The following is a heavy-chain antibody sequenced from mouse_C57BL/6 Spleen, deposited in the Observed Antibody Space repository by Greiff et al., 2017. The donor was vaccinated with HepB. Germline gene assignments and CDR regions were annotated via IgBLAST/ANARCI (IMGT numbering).Heavy chain of an antibody. D-gene: IGHD2-4*01. Sequence: QVHVKQSGAELVRPGTSVKMSCKASGYTFTNYWIGWAKQRPGHGLEWIGDIYPGGGYTNYNEKFKGKATLTADKSSSTAYMQFSSLTSEDSAIYYCARGSDYDWFAYWGQGTLVTVSA. CDR2: IYPGGGYT. CDR1: GYTFTNYW. J-gene: IGHJ3*01. CDR3: ARGSDYDWFAY. V-gene: IGHV1-63*01.